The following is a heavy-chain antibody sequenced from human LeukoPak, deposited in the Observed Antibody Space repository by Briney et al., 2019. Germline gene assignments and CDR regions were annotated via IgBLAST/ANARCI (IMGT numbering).Heavy chain of an antibody. Sequence: SETLSLTCTVSGGSITTHNFYWGWVRQPPGKGLTWIGGISDDGSPFYNPSLQSRLTISIDTSKNQFSLRLTSVTAADTALYYCARLSDDGGLFDFWGQGTLVTVSS. CDR2: ISDDGSP. V-gene: IGHV4-39*01. CDR3: ARLSDDGGLFDF. CDR1: GGSITTHNFY. J-gene: IGHJ4*02. D-gene: IGHD3-16*01.